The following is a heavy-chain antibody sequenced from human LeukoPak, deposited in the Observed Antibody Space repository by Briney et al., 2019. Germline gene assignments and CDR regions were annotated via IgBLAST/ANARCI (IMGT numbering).Heavy chain of an antibody. D-gene: IGHD4-17*01. CDR3: AKDYGDYDPYSYFDF. CDR1: GFTFSTYW. Sequence: GGSLRLSCAGSGFTFSTYWMHWVRQAPGKGLEWVSSISGGSTYYADSVKGRFTISRDNSKNTLFLQMNSLRAEDTAIYYCAKDYGDYDPYSYFDFWGQGTLVTVSS. CDR2: ISGGST. V-gene: IGHV3-23*01. J-gene: IGHJ4*02.